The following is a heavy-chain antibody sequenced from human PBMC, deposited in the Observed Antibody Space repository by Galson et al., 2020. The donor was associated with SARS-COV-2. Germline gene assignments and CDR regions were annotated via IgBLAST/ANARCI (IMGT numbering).Heavy chain of an antibody. CDR3: ARGHSAGWGERYYYGMDV. J-gene: IGHJ6*02. Sequence: ASETLSLTCTVSGGSISSAGFYWSWIRQHPGKGLEWTGYIYYSGTNYYNPSLKSRLNTSVDTSKNQLSLKLTTVTAAGTAVYYCARGHSAGWGERYYYGMDVWGQGTTVTVSS. D-gene: IGHD3-16*01. V-gene: IGHV4-31*03. CDR2: IYYSGTN. CDR1: GGSISSAGFY.